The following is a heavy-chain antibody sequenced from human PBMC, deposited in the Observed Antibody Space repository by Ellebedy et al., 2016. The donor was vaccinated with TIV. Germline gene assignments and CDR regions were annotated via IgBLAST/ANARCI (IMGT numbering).Heavy chain of an antibody. V-gene: IGHV4-59*01. CDR1: GGSISNYY. J-gene: IGHJ4*02. CDR2: IYFSGGT. Sequence: MPSETLSLTCTVSGGSISNYYWSWIRQSPGKGLEWIGYIYFSGGTNDNPSLNSRVTISLDRSKNQFSLKLTSVTAADTAVYYRARGLRGPFDYWGQGTLVTVSS. CDR3: ARGLRGPFDY.